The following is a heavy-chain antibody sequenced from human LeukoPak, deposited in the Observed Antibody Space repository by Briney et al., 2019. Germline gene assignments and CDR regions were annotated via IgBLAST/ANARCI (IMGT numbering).Heavy chain of an antibody. J-gene: IGHJ1*01. Sequence: GGSLRLSCAASGFTFNDYYMSWIRQAPGKGLEWVSYISSSSSYTIYADSVKGRFTISRDNAKSSLYLQMNSLRAEDTAVYYCARAGYSMDTEYFQHWGQGTLVTVSS. CDR1: GFTFNDYY. CDR2: ISSSSSYT. CDR3: ARAGYSMDTEYFQH. V-gene: IGHV3-11*06. D-gene: IGHD5-18*01.